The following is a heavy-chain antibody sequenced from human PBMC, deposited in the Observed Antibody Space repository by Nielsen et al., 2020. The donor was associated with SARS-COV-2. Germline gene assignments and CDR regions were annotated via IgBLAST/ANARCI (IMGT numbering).Heavy chain of an antibody. D-gene: IGHD6-19*01. CDR3: AREQWLATGYFDY. CDR1: GFTFSSYA. V-gene: IGHV3-23*01. Sequence: GESLKISCAASGFTFSSYAMSWVRQAPGKGLEWVSAISGSGGSTYYADSVKGRFTTSRDNSKNTLYLQMNSLRAEDTAVYYCAREQWLATGYFDYWGQGTLVTVSS. J-gene: IGHJ4*02. CDR2: ISGSGGST.